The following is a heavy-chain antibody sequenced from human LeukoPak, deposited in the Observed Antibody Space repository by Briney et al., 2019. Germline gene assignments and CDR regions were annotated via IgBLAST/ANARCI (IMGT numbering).Heavy chain of an antibody. J-gene: IGHJ4*02. D-gene: IGHD1-26*01. CDR2: IRYDGSNK. Sequence: GGSLRLSCAASGFTFSSYGMHWVRQAPGKGLEWVAFIRYDGSNKYYTDSVKGRFTISRDNSKNTLYLQMNSLRAEDTAVYYCAKVWELLPYYWGQGTLVTVSS. CDR3: AKVWELLPYY. CDR1: GFTFSSYG. V-gene: IGHV3-30*02.